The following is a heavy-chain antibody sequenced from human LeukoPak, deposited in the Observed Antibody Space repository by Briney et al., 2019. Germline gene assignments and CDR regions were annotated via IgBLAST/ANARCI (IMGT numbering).Heavy chain of an antibody. Sequence: GGSLRLSCAASGFTFSSYAMSWVRQAPGKGLEWVSAISGSGGSTYYADSVKGRFTISRDNSKNTLYLQMSSLRDEDTAVYYCARDSGWIQFHYWGQGTQVAVSS. V-gene: IGHV3-23*01. D-gene: IGHD5-18*01. J-gene: IGHJ4*02. CDR2: ISGSGGST. CDR1: GFTFSSYA. CDR3: ARDSGWIQFHY.